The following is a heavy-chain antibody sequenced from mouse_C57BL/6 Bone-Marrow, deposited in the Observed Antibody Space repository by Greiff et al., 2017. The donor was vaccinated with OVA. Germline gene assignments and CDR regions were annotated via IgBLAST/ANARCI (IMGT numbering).Heavy chain of an antibody. J-gene: IGHJ4*01. Sequence: VMLVESGGDLVKPGGSLKLSCAASGFTFSSYGMSWVRQTPDKRLEWVATISSGGSYTYYPDSVKGRFTISRDNAKNTLYLQMSSLKSEDKAMYYCARDGSRGCYYSMDYWGQGTSVTVSS. D-gene: IGHD1-1*01. CDR2: ISSGGSYT. V-gene: IGHV5-6*02. CDR1: GFTFSSYG. CDR3: ARDGSRGCYYSMDY.